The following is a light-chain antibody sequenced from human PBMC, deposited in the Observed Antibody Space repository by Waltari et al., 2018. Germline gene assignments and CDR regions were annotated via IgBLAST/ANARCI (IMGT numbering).Light chain of an antibody. CDR2: WAS. CDR1: QSVLDTSTHKNS. CDR3: QQHYTAPIT. Sequence: DIVMTQSPDFLAVSLGERATINCKSSQSVLDTSTHKNSFAWYQLKPGQPPKLLIHWASTRESGVPDRCSGSGSGTDFTLTISSLQAEDAAVYYCQQHYTAPITFGGGTKVEIK. J-gene: IGKJ4*01. V-gene: IGKV4-1*01.